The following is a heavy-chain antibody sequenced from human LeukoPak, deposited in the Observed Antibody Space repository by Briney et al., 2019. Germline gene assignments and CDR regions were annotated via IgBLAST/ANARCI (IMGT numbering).Heavy chain of an antibody. V-gene: IGHV3-21*01. CDR3: ARDGYYYGSKDKKNWFDP. CDR1: GFTFSSYS. J-gene: IGHJ5*02. Sequence: GGSLRLSCAASGFTFSSYSMNWVRQAPGKGLEWVSSISSSSSYIYYADSVKGRFTISRDNAKNSLYLQMNSLRAEDTAVYYCARDGYYYGSKDKKNWFDPWGQGTLVTVSS. CDR2: ISSSSSYI. D-gene: IGHD3-22*01.